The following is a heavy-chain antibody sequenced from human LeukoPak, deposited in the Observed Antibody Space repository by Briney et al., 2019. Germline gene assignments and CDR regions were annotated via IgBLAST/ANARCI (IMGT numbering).Heavy chain of an antibody. D-gene: IGHD3-22*01. CDR2: IRFDGTSE. J-gene: IGHJ4*02. CDR3: AKDMWTYDSSGPTGY. Sequence: GGSLRLSCAASGFTFSNFGMHWVRQAPGKGLEWVAFIRFDGTSEFYADSVKARFTISRDNSKNTLYLQMNSLRAEDTAVYYCAKDMWTYDSSGPTGYWGQGTLVTVSS. CDR1: GFTFSNFG. V-gene: IGHV3-30*02.